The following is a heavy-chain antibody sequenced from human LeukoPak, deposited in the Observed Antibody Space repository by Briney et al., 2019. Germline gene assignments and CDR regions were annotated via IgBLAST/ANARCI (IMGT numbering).Heavy chain of an antibody. CDR1: GGSFSAYY. D-gene: IGHD3-3*01. V-gene: IGHV4-34*01. Sequence: SETLSLTCAVYGGSFSAYYWSWIRQPPGRGLEWIGEINHSGSTNYNPSLKSRVTISEDTSKNQFSLKVSSVTAADTAVYYCARVEGYFDHWGQGTLVTVSS. CDR3: ARVEGYFDH. J-gene: IGHJ4*02. CDR2: INHSGST.